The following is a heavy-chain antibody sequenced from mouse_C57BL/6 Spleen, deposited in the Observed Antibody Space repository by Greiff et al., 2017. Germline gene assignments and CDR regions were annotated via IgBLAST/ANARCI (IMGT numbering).Heavy chain of an antibody. V-gene: IGHV1-55*01. CDR3: AGGNTGALDN. D-gene: IGHD4-1*01. Sequence: QVQLQQPGAELVKPGASVKMSCKASGYTFTSYWITWVKQRPGQGLEWIGVIYPGSGSTNYNEKFKSKATLTVDTSCSTAYMQLSNLTSEDSAVYYYAGGNTGALDNGGQDTTLTVSS. J-gene: IGHJ2*01. CDR1: GYTFTSYW. CDR2: IYPGSGST.